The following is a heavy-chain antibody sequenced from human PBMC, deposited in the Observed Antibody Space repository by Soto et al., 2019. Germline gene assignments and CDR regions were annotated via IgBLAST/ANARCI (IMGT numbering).Heavy chain of an antibody. V-gene: IGHV1-8*01. CDR2: MNPNSGNT. J-gene: IGHJ6*02. CDR1: GYTFTSYG. Sequence: QVQLVQSGAEVKTPRASVKVSCKASGYTFTSYGINWVRQATGQGLEWMGWMNPNSGNTGYAQKFRGRVTMTRNTSISTAYMELSSLRSEDTAVYYCARERTGTTSMDVWGQGTTVTVSS. D-gene: IGHD1-1*01. CDR3: ARERTGTTSMDV.